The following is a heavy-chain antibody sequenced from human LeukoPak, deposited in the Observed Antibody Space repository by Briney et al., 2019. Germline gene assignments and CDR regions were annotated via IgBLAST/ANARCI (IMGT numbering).Heavy chain of an antibody. V-gene: IGHV4-39*01. J-gene: IGHJ4*02. CDR2: INYSGST. CDR3: TRLSDY. Sequence: PSETLSLTCSASGVSISGSHYYWGWVRQPPGKGLEWIGSINYSGSTYYNPSLKSRVTISVDTSKNQFSLNLNSVTAADTAVYYCTRLSDYWGQGTQVTVSS. CDR1: GVSISGSHYY.